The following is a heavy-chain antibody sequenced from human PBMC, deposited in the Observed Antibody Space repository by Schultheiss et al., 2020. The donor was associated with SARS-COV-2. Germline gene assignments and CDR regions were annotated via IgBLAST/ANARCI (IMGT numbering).Heavy chain of an antibody. D-gene: IGHD2-21*02. CDR1: GGSISSSSYY. V-gene: IGHV4-39*02. J-gene: IGHJ5*01. CDR2: IYYSGST. Sequence: GSLRLSCTVSGGSISSSSYYWGWIRQPPGKGLEWIGSIYYSGSTYYNPSLKSRVTISVDTSQNHFSLRLNSMTAADTAVYYCARDLRAEVVTAFDSWGQGTLVTVSS. CDR3: ARDLRAEVVTAFDS.